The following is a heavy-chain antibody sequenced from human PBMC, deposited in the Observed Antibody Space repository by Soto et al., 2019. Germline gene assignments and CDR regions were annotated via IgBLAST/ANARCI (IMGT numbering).Heavy chain of an antibody. V-gene: IGHV4-4*09. CDR3: AGDIRSGSYRFDY. CDR2: IFNSGST. Sequence: QVQLQESGPGLVRPSETLSLTCTVSGDSITNYQWSWIRQSPEKGLEWIGYIFNSGSTVYNPSVKSRVTISADSSRNQFSLKLTSVTAADTAIYYCAGDIRSGSYRFDYWGQGTLVTVSS. J-gene: IGHJ4*02. D-gene: IGHD1-26*01. CDR1: GDSITNYQ.